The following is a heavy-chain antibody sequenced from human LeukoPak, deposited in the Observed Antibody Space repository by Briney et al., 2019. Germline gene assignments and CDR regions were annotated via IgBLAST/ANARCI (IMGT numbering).Heavy chain of an antibody. CDR2: ISISGDTT. J-gene: IGHJ4*02. Sequence: PGGPLKLSCGPPGFPFSSHAMTGFRQAPGKGLEWVSAISISGDTTYYADAVKGRFTISRDNSKNTVYLQMNSLRAEDTAVYYCANEIRPNDYWGQGTLVTVSS. V-gene: IGHV3-23*01. D-gene: IGHD4-17*01. CDR1: GFPFSSHA. CDR3: ANEIRPNDY.